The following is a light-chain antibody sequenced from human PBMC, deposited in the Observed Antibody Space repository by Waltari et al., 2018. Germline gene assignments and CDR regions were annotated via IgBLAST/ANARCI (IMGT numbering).Light chain of an antibody. CDR1: NDDVGGSTY. CDR2: DFT. Sequence: QSALTQPRSVSASPGQSVTIPCTGINDDVGGSTYFSWSLQHPGPAPKLLIYDFTKRPSGVPDRFSGSSSGSTASLTIAGLQTEDEAHYYCCSYAGSRKVFGGGTKLTVL. CDR3: CSYAGSRKV. J-gene: IGLJ2*01. V-gene: IGLV2-11*01.